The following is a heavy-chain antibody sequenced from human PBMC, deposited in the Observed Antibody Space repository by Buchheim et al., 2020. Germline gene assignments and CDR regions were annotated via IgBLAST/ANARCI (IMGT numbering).Heavy chain of an antibody. CDR1: GLAFSKTW. V-gene: IGHV3-15*05. J-gene: IGHJ4*02. CDR2: IKSKNDGGTI. Sequence: EVQLVESGGGLVKPGGSLRLSCAASGLAFSKTWMSWARQAPGKGLEWIGRIKSKNDGGTIDYAAPVKGRFTVSRDDSTDTLYLQMNGLKTEDTAVYYCNTDPRYWGQGTL. CDR3: NTDPRY.